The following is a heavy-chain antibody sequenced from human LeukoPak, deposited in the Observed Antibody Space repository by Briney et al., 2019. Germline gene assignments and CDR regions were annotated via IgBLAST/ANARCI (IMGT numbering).Heavy chain of an antibody. CDR3: ASAAGAYDN. D-gene: IGHD6-13*01. CDR1: GLTFSSYG. Sequence: VESLRLSCEASGLTFSSYGMHWVRQAPGKGLEWVAVIWSDGSNKYYADSVKGRFAISRDNSKNTVWLQMNSLRAEDTAVYYCASAAGAYDNWGQGTLVTVSS. J-gene: IGHJ4*02. CDR2: IWSDGSNK. V-gene: IGHV3-33*01.